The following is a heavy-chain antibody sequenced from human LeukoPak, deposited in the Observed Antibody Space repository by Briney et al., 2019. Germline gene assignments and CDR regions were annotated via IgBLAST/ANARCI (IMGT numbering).Heavy chain of an antibody. CDR3: AKYSSGWYYYFDY. D-gene: IGHD6-19*01. V-gene: IGHV3-23*01. CDR2: ISGSGGSA. CDR1: GFTFSSYA. Sequence: QSGGSLRLSCAASGFTFSSYAMSWVRLAPGKGLEWVSGISGSGGSAYYADSVKGRFTISRDNSRHTQYLQMNSLRAEDTAVYYCAKYSSGWYYYFDYWGQGTLVTVSS. J-gene: IGHJ4*02.